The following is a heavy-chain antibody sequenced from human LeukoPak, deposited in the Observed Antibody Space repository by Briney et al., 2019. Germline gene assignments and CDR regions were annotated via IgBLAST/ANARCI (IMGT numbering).Heavy chain of an antibody. CDR1: GFTFSSYE. V-gene: IGHV3-48*03. J-gene: IGHJ4*02. D-gene: IGHD4-17*01. CDR3: VRDATETQMGWVYFDY. CDR2: ISRSGAIT. Sequence: AGGSLRLSCAASGFTFSSYEMNWVRQAPGKGLEWLSYISRSGAITQYADSVKGRFTISRDDAKNSLYLQMNSLRAEDTAVYYCVRDATETQMGWVYFDYWGQGTLVTVSS.